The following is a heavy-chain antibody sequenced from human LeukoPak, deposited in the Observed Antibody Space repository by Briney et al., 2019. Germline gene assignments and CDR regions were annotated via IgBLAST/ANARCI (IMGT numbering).Heavy chain of an antibody. CDR3: ARWRRSGSYTGFDY. CDR1: GFTFSSYW. CDR2: IKQDGSEK. D-gene: IGHD1-26*01. J-gene: IGHJ4*02. V-gene: IGHV3-7*01. Sequence: GGSLRLSCAASGFTFSSYWMSWVRQAPGKGLEWVANIKQDGSEKYYVDSVKGRFTISRDNAKNSLYLQMNSLRAEDTAVYYCARWRRSGSYTGFDYWGQGTLVTVSS.